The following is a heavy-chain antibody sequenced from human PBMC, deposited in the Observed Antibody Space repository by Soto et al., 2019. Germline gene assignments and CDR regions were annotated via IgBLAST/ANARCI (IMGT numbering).Heavy chain of an antibody. CDR3: AKDRNRWLRFDLGY. J-gene: IGHJ4*02. CDR2: INGSAGST. V-gene: IGHV3-23*01. D-gene: IGHD5-12*01. Sequence: EVQLLESGGGLVQPGGSLRLSCAASGFTFSSYGMSWVRQAPGKGLEWVSSINGSAGSTYYADSVKGRFTISRDNSKNTLYLQMNSLRAEDTAVYYCAKDRNRWLRFDLGYWGQGTLVTVSS. CDR1: GFTFSSYG.